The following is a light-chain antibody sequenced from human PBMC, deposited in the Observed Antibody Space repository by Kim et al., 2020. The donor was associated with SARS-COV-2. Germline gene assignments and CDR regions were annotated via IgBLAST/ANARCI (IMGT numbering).Light chain of an antibody. CDR3: QVWDSSSGHYV. CDR2: YDT. CDR1: NIGRKS. Sequence: APGETARITCEGNNIGRKSVHWYQQKPGQAPVLVIYYDTERPSGIPERLSGSNSGNTATVTISRVEAGDEADYFCQVWDSSSGHYVFGTGTQVTVL. V-gene: IGLV3-21*04. J-gene: IGLJ1*01.